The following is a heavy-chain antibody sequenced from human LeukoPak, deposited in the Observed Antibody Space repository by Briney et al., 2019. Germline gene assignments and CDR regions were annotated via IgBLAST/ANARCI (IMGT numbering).Heavy chain of an antibody. CDR2: IYTGGST. Sequence: SETLSLTCTVSDGSINTYYWSWIRQPAGKGLEWIGHIYTGGSTNYNPSLKSRVTISVDTSKNQFSLKLSSVTAADTAVYYCARDLTLRYFDWIGAFDIWGQGTMVTVSS. CDR1: DGSINTYY. J-gene: IGHJ3*02. CDR3: ARDLTLRYFDWIGAFDI. D-gene: IGHD3-9*01. V-gene: IGHV4-4*07.